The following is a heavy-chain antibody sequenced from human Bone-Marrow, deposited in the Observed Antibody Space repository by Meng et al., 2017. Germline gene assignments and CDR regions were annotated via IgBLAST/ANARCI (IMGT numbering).Heavy chain of an antibody. Sequence: EVQLVESGGGLIQPGGSLRLSCVASGFSVGNNYMSWVRQAPGKGLEWVSVIYGDGSTYYTDSVKGRFIISRDNSKNTLYLQMNSLRAEDTAVYYCTRGMAPEGYFDLWGRGTLVTVSS. CDR1: GFSVGNNY. D-gene: IGHD2-8*01. J-gene: IGHJ2*01. CDR3: TRGMAPEGYFDL. CDR2: IYGDGST. V-gene: IGHV3-53*01.